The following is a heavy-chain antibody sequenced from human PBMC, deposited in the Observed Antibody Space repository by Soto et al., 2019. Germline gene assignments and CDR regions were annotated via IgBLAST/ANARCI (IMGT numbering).Heavy chain of an antibody. J-gene: IGHJ6*02. CDR1: GFTFSSYS. Sequence: PGGSLRLSCAASGFTFSSYSMSWVRQAPGKGLEWVSAISSGGGDTYYADSVKGRFTISRDNSKNTLWLQMSSLRVDDTALYYCAKASRVGTTGRYYYGMDVWGQGTTVTVS. V-gene: IGHV3-23*01. CDR2: ISSGGGDT. CDR3: AKASRVGTTGRYYYGMDV. D-gene: IGHD1-26*01.